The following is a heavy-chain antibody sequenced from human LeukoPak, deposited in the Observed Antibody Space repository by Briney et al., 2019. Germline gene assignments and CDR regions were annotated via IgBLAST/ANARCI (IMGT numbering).Heavy chain of an antibody. V-gene: IGHV4-39*01. CDR2: IYYSGST. D-gene: IGHD6-6*01. Sequence: SETLSLTCTVSGGSISSSSYYWGWIRQPPGKGLEWIGSIYYSGSTYYNPSLKSRVTISVDTSKNQFSLKLSSVTAADTAVYYCAIRVGSSDCFDYWGQGTLVTVSS. J-gene: IGHJ4*02. CDR1: GGSISSSSYY. CDR3: AIRVGSSDCFDY.